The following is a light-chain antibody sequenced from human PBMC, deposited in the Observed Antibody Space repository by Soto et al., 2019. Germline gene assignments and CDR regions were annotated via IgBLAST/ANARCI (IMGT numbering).Light chain of an antibody. CDR3: QQRSNWPPD. CDR2: DAS. Sequence: EIVLTQSPATLSLSPGERATLSCSASQSVSSYLAWYQQKPGQAPRLLIYDASNRATGIPARFSGSGSGTDFTLTISSLEPEDFAVYYCQQRSNWPPDFGGGTKVEIK. CDR1: QSVSSY. V-gene: IGKV3-11*01. J-gene: IGKJ4*01.